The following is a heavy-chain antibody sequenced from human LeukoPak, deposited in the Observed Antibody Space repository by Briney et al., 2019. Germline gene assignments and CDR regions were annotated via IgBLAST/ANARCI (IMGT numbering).Heavy chain of an antibody. CDR1: GGSIISDQSY. CDR3: ARDRAYDYDIRLES. J-gene: IGHJ4*02. V-gene: IGHV4-61*02. D-gene: IGHD3-9*01. Sequence: SQTLSLTCTVSGGSIISDQSYEQSYWTWIRQPAGQGLEWIGRVFSDGGTNFNPSLQSRLTISLDTSKNQFSLSLSSVTAADTAIYYCARDRAYDYDIRLESWGQGILVTVSS. CDR2: VFSDGGT.